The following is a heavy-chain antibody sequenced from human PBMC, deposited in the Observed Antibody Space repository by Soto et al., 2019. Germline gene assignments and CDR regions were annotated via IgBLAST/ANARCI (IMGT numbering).Heavy chain of an antibody. Sequence: ASVKVSCKASGYTFTSYGISWVRQAPGQGLEWMGWISAYNGNTNYAQKLRGRVTMTTDTSTSTAYMELRSLRSDDTAVYYCARYLTSVGGYNAFDPWGPGTLVTVYS. CDR3: ARYLTSVGGYNAFDP. CDR2: ISAYNGNT. CDR1: GYTFTSYG. V-gene: IGHV1-18*04. D-gene: IGHD4-4*01. J-gene: IGHJ5*02.